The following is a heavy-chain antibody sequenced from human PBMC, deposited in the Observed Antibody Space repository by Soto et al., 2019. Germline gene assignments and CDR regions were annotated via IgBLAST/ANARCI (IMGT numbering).Heavy chain of an antibody. CDR1: GAALNSGNYY. CDR2: IYVTGAV. V-gene: IGHV4-31*02. J-gene: IGHJ5*02. Sequence: PSETLSLTCSVSGAALNSGNYYWSWIRRVPGKGLEWIGHIYVTGAVDYSPSLRDRITISQDTSERQFSLNLRLVTAADTAVYYCARLRIATNNYKWFDPWGQGXLVTVSS. D-gene: IGHD2-21*01. CDR3: ARLRIATNNYKWFDP.